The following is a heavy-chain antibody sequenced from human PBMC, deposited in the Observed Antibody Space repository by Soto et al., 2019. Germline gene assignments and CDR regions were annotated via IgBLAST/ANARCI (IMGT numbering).Heavy chain of an antibody. Sequence: SETLCLTCTVSGGSISSYYWSWIRQPPGKGLEWIGYIYYSGSTNYKPSLKSRVTISVDTSKNQFSLKLSSVTAADTAVYYCAEGSGSYYFYFQQWGQGTLVTVSS. V-gene: IGHV4-59*01. CDR2: IYYSGST. J-gene: IGHJ1*01. CDR3: AEGSGSYYFYFQQ. CDR1: GGSISSYY. D-gene: IGHD1-26*01.